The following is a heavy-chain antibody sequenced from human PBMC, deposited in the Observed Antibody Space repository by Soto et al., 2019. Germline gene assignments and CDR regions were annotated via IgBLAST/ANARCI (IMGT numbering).Heavy chain of an antibody. CDR2: IKYSGTT. CDR3: ARLRAVAGTMGYFDY. D-gene: IGHD6-19*01. V-gene: IGHV4-39*01. J-gene: IGHJ4*02. Sequence: QLQLQESGPGLVKPSETLSLTCTVSGASISSSAYYWGWIRQPPGKGLEWIGTIKYSGTTYYNPSLKSRITISVDTSKKQFSLKLNSVTAADTAVYHCARLRAVAGTMGYFDYWGQGTLVTVYS. CDR1: GASISSSAYY.